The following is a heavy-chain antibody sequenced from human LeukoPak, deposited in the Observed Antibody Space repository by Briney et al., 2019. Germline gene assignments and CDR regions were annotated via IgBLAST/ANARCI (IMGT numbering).Heavy chain of an antibody. J-gene: IGHJ4*02. D-gene: IGHD2-21*01. V-gene: IGHV1-18*01. CDR1: AYTFTNYG. CDR3: ARENSGGSTDY. Sequence: ASVKVSCKASAYTFTNYGITWVRQGPGQGLEWMGWISAYNGNTNYAQKLQGRVTMSTDTSTSTAYMELRSLRSDDTAVYYCARENSGGSTDYWGQGTLVSVSS. CDR2: ISAYNGNT.